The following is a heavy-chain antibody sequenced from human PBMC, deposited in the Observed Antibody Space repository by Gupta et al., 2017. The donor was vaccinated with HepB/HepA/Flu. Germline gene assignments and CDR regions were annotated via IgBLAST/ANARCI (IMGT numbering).Heavy chain of an antibody. CDR2: IYWDDDK. CDR1: GFSLSTSGVG. J-gene: IGHJ1*01. D-gene: IGHD3-22*01. CDR3: AHTYYYDRSGYYYSAGYFQH. Sequence: QITLKESGPTLVKPTQTLTLTCTFSGFSLSTSGVGVGWIRQPPGKALEWLALIYWDDDKRYSPSLKSRLTITKDTSKNQVVLTMTNMDPVDTATYYCAHTYYYDRSGYYYSAGYFQHWGQGTLVTVSS. V-gene: IGHV2-5*02.